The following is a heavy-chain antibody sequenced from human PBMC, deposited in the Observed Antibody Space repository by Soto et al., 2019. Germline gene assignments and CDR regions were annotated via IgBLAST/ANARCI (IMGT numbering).Heavy chain of an antibody. V-gene: IGHV1-8*02. D-gene: IGHD3-10*01. J-gene: IGHJ4*02. CDR3: ARGDPTFLWFGELYPYFDY. Sequence: ASVKVSCKASGYTFTSYDISWVRQATGQGLEWMGWMNPNIGTTGYAQKFQGRVTMTANASISTAYMELSSLRSEDTAVYYCARGDPTFLWFGELYPYFDYWGQGTQVTVS. CDR1: GYTFTSYD. CDR2: MNPNIGTT.